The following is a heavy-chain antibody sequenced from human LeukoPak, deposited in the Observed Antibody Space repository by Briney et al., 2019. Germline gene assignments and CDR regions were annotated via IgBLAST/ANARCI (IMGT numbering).Heavy chain of an antibody. CDR2: IYYSGST. Sequence: SETLSLTCTVSGVSISSYYWSWIRQPPGKGLEWIGYIYYSGSTNYNPSLKSRVTISVDTSKNQFSLKLSSVTAADTAVYYCARGDYYDSSGNDAFDIWGQGTMVTVSS. J-gene: IGHJ3*02. D-gene: IGHD3-22*01. V-gene: IGHV4-59*01. CDR3: ARGDYYDSSGNDAFDI. CDR1: GVSISSYY.